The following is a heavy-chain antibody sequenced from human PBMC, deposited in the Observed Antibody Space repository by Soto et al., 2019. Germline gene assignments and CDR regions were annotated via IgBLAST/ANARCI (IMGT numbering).Heavy chain of an antibody. CDR3: VGMTPQPP. CDR1: GFTFSSYG. D-gene: IGHD2-15*01. V-gene: IGHV3-30*03. Sequence: GGSLRLSCAASGFTFSSYGMHWVRQAPGKGLEWVAVISYDGSHKNYADSVKGRFTISRDNSKNTLYLQMNSLGAEDTAVYYCVGMTPQPPWGQGTLVTVSS. J-gene: IGHJ5*02. CDR2: ISYDGSHK.